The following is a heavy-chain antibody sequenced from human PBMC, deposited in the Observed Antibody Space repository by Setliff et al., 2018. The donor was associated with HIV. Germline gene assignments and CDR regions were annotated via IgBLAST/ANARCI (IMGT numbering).Heavy chain of an antibody. D-gene: IGHD3-22*01. V-gene: IGHV3-74*01. CDR2: VSSDGIST. CDR1: GFTFSNYW. CDR3: ARVRAYYYDSRGYPDY. Sequence: GGSLRLSCAASGFTFSNYWMHWVRQAPGKGLVWVSRVSSDGISTSYADSVKGRFTISRDNAKNTLYLQMNSLRDEDTAFYYCARVRAYYYDSRGYPDYWGQGTLVTVSS. J-gene: IGHJ4*02.